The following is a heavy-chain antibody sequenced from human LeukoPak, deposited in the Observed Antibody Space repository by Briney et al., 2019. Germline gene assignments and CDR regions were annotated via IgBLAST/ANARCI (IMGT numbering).Heavy chain of an antibody. Sequence: SETLSLTCTVSGGSISSHCWSWIRQPPGKGLEWIGYIYYSGSTNYNPSLKSRVTISVDTSKNQFSLKLSSVTAADTAVYYCARAAGGRYFDYWGQGTLVTVSS. CDR1: GGSISSHC. CDR3: ARAAGGRYFDY. D-gene: IGHD3-16*01. CDR2: IYYSGST. V-gene: IGHV4-59*11. J-gene: IGHJ4*02.